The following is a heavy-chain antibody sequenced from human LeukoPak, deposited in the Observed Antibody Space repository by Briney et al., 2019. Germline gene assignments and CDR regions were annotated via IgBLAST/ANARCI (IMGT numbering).Heavy chain of an antibody. CDR1: SGSISSYY. Sequence: SETLSLTCTVSSGSISSYYWSWIRQPPGKGLEWIGYIYYSGSTNYNPSLKSRVTISVDTSKNQFSLKLSSVTAADTAVYYCARRYCANGVCYRSGFDIWGQGTMVTVSS. V-gene: IGHV4-59*01. CDR3: ARRYCANGVCYRSGFDI. CDR2: IYYSGST. J-gene: IGHJ3*02. D-gene: IGHD2-8*01.